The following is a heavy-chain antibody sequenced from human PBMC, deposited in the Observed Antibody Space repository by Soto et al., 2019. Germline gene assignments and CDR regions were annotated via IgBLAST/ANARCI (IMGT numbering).Heavy chain of an antibody. V-gene: IGHV4-31*03. CDR2: IYYSGST. CDR1: GGSISSGGYY. CDR3: ARDLGLGLEYSSSSGGFDY. Sequence: SETLSLTCTVSGGSISSGGYYWSWIRQHPGKGLEWIGYIYYSGSTYYNPSLKGRVTISVDTSKNQFSLKLSSVTAADTAVYYCARDLGLGLEYSSSSGGFDYWGQGTLVTVSS. D-gene: IGHD6-6*01. J-gene: IGHJ4*02.